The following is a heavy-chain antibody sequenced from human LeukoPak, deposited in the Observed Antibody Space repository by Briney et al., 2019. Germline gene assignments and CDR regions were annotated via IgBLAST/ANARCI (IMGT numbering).Heavy chain of an antibody. D-gene: IGHD1-26*01. V-gene: IGHV3-33*01. Sequence: PGRSLRLSCAASGFTFSSYGMHWVRQAPGKGLEWVAVIWYDGSNKYYADSVKGRFPISRDNSKNTLYLQMNSLRAEDTAVYHCAREEVGATTKSFDYWGQGTLVTVSS. CDR3: AREEVGATTKSFDY. J-gene: IGHJ4*02. CDR1: GFTFSSYG. CDR2: IWYDGSNK.